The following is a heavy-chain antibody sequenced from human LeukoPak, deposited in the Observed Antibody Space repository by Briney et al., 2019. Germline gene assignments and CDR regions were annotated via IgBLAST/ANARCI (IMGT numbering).Heavy chain of an antibody. Sequence: SESLSLTCTVSGGSISSSTYYWGWIRQPPGKGLEWIGSIYYSGSTYYNPSLKSRVTISVDTSKNQFSLKLSSVTAADTAVYFCARPTFSGYYSGPFDIWGQGTIVTVSS. CDR1: GGSISSSTYY. J-gene: IGHJ3*02. CDR2: IYYSGST. D-gene: IGHD3-22*01. V-gene: IGHV4-39*01. CDR3: ARPTFSGYYSGPFDI.